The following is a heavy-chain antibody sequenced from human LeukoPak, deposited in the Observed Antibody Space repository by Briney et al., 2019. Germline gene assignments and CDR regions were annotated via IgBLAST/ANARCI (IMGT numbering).Heavy chain of an antibody. CDR3: ARLKYYDSTGYSPGYYMDV. D-gene: IGHD3-22*01. V-gene: IGHV4-4*07. Sequence: SETLSLTCTVSGGSIINYCWSWIRQPAGTGLEWVGRIYITGSTNYNPSLQSRLSMSVDTSKNQFSLRLSSVTAADTAVYYCARLKYYDSTGYSPGYYMDVWGKGITVTVSS. CDR1: GGSIINYC. CDR2: IYITGST. J-gene: IGHJ6*03.